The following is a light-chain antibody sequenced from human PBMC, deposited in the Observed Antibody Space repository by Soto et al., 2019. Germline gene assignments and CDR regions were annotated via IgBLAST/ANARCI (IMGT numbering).Light chain of an antibody. J-gene: IGKJ5*01. Sequence: EIVLTQSPATLSLSPGERATLSCRASQSVSSYLAWYQQKPGQAPRLLIYDASNRVTGIPARFSGSGSGTDFTLTISSLEPEDFAFYYCQQRSNWPITFGQGTRLEIK. CDR3: QQRSNWPIT. CDR2: DAS. V-gene: IGKV3-11*01. CDR1: QSVSSY.